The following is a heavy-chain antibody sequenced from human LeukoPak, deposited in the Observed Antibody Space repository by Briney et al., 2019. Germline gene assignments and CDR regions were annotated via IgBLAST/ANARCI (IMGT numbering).Heavy chain of an antibody. CDR3: ARGPVVPAHPANWFDP. CDR2: MNPNSGNT. J-gene: IGHJ5*02. CDR1: GYTFTSYD. Sequence: GASVKVSCKASGYTFTSYDINWVRQATGQGLEWMGWMNPNSGNTGYAQKFQGRVTITRNTSIGTAYMELSSLRSEDTAVYYCARGPVVPAHPANWFDPWGQGTLVTVSS. V-gene: IGHV1-8*03. D-gene: IGHD2-2*01.